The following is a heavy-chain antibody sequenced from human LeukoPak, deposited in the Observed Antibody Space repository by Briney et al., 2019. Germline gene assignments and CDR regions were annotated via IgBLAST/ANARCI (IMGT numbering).Heavy chain of an antibody. CDR3: AKEFERRYYYGSGSHNDY. Sequence: GGSLRLSCAASGFTFSSYAMHWVRQAPGKGLEYVSAISSNGGSTYYANSVKGRFTISRDNSKNTLYLQMGSLRAEDMAVYYCAKEFERRYYYGSGSHNDYWGQGTLVTVSS. J-gene: IGHJ4*02. CDR1: GFTFSSYA. D-gene: IGHD3-10*01. CDR2: ISSNGGST. V-gene: IGHV3-64*01.